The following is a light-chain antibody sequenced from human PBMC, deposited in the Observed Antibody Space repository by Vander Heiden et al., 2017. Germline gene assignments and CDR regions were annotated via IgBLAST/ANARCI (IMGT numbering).Light chain of an antibody. CDR1: QSVSSY. J-gene: IGKJ2*01. V-gene: IGKV3-11*01. CDR3: QQRSNWPRYT. Sequence: EIVLTPSPATLSLSPGERPTLACRASQSVSSYLAWYQQKPGQAPRLLIYDASNRATGIPARFSGSGSGTDFTLTISSLEPEDFAVYYCQQRSNWPRYTFGQGTKLEIK. CDR2: DAS.